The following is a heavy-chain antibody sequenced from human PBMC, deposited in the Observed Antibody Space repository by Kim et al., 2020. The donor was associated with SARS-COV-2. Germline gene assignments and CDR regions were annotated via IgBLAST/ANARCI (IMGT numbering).Heavy chain of an antibody. CDR3: AQDRWVTPTNGMDV. D-gene: IGHD1-26*01. J-gene: IGHJ6*02. V-gene: IGHV3-9*01. Sequence: ADSVKDRLTIYGDNAKNSVYLQMNGLRAEDTALYYCAQDRWVTPTNGMDVWGQGTTVTVSS.